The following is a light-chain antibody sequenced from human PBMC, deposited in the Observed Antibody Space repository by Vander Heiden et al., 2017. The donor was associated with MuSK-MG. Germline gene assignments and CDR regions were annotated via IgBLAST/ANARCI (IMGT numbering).Light chain of an antibody. Sequence: AIRMTQSPSSFSASTGDRVTITCRASQGISSYLAWYQQKPGKAPKLLIYAASTLQSGVPSRFSGSGSGTDFTLTISCLQSEDFATYYCQQYDSYSLTFGGGTKVEIK. J-gene: IGKJ4*01. V-gene: IGKV1-8*01. CDR3: QQYDSYSLT. CDR1: QGISSY. CDR2: AAS.